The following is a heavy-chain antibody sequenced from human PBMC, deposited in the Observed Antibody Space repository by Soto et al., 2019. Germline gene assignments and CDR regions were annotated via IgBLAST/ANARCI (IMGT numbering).Heavy chain of an antibody. CDR1: GYSFTSYW. D-gene: IGHD6-13*01. Sequence: ISCKGSGYSFTSYWISWVRQMPGKGLEWMGRIDPSDSYTNYSPSFQGHVTISADKSISTAYLQWSSLKASDTAMYYCARRARYSTIYYYYGMDVWGQGTTVTVSS. V-gene: IGHV5-10-1*01. CDR3: ARRARYSTIYYYYGMDV. CDR2: IDPSDSYT. J-gene: IGHJ6*02.